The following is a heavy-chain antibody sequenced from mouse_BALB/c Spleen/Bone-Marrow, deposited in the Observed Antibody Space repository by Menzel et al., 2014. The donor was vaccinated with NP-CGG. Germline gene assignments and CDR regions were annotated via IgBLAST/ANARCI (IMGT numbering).Heavy chain of an antibody. CDR3: TMRYYAMDY. Sequence: QVQLQQSGAELARPGASVKMSCQASGYTFTRYTMHWERQRPGQGLEWIGYIIPSSGYTNYNQKFKDKATLTADKSSSTAYMQLSSLTSEDSAVYYCTMRYYAMDYWGQGPSVTVSS. V-gene: IGHV1-4*01. J-gene: IGHJ4*01. CDR1: GYTFTRYT. CDR2: IIPSSGYT.